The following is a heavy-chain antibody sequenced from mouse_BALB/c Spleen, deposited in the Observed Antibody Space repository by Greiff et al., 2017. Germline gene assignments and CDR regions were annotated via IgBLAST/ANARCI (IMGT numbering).Heavy chain of an antibody. V-gene: IGHV5-4*02. CDR1: GFTFSDYY. Sequence: VQLKESGGGLVKPGGSLKLSCAASGFTFSDYYMYWVRQTPEKRLEWVATISDGGSYTYYPDSVKGRFTISRDNAKNNLYLQMSSLKSEDTAMYYCASYEGFAYWGQGTLVTVSA. J-gene: IGHJ3*01. D-gene: IGHD2-12*01. CDR3: ASYEGFAY. CDR2: ISDGGSYT.